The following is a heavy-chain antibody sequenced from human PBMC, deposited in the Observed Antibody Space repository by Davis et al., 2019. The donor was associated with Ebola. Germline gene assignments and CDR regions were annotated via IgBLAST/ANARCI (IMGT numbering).Heavy chain of an antibody. Sequence: PGGSLRLSCAASGFTFSSYGMHWVRQAPGKGLEWVAVISYDGSNKYYADSVKGRFTISRDNSKNTLYLQMNSLRAEDTAVYYCAKDRVWAAGRIPSYYYYGMDVWGQGTTVTVSS. CDR3: AKDRVWAAGRIPSYYYYGMDV. V-gene: IGHV3-30*18. J-gene: IGHJ6*02. CDR1: GFTFSSYG. CDR2: ISYDGSNK. D-gene: IGHD3-16*01.